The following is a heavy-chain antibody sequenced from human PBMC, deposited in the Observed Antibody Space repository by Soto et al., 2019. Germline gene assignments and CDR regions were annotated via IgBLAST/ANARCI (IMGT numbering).Heavy chain of an antibody. Sequence: SQTLSLTCVISGNNVSTNSSGWNWIRHSPSRGLELLGRTYYRSKWNNDYAASVKGRLNVNPDTSKNQFSLHLNSVTPEDTGVYYCARNSWNAPPAFDFWGQGIQVTVSS. V-gene: IGHV6-1*01. J-gene: IGHJ4*02. CDR3: ARNSWNAPPAFDF. CDR2: TYYRSKWNN. D-gene: IGHD1-1*01. CDR1: GNNVSTNSSG.